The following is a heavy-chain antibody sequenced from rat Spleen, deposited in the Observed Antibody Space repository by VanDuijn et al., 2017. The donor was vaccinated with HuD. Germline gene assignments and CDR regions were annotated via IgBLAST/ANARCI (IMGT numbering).Heavy chain of an antibody. J-gene: IGHJ2*01. D-gene: IGHD1-9*01. CDR1: GFTFSDYY. CDR3: VRHGYTRYYFDY. Sequence: EVQLVESDGGLVQPGRSLKLSCAASGFTFSDYYMAWVRQAPTKGLEWVATISYDGGRIFYRDSVQGRFTISRHNAKSTLYLQMDSLRSEDTATYYCVRHGYTRYYFDYWGQGVMVTVSS. V-gene: IGHV5-29*01. CDR2: ISYDGGRI.